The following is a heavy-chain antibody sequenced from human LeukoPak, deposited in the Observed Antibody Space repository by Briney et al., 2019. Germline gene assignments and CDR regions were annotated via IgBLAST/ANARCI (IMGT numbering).Heavy chain of an antibody. V-gene: IGHV4-59*08. D-gene: IGHD1-26*01. Sequence: SETLSLTCTVSGGSISNYYWSWIRQPPAQGLEWIGYIHYSGTTNYNPSLNSRVSISVDMSTNQFSLKLTSVTAADTAVYYCARHSRTYYDFDYWGQGTLVTVSS. J-gene: IGHJ4*02. CDR3: ARHSRTYYDFDY. CDR2: IHYSGTT. CDR1: GGSISNYY.